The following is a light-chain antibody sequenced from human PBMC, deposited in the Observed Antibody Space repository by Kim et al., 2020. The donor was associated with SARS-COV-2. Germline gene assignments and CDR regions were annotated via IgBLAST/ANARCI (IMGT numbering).Light chain of an antibody. V-gene: IGKV1-39*01. Sequence: DIQMTQSPSSLSASVGVRVTITCRASQSIANYLNWYQHKPPGKAPNLLLYAASTLHTGVPSRFSGSGSGTNFTLTVSGLQPEDFASYYCQKSYTTPITFGQGTRLEIK. CDR1: QSIANY. J-gene: IGKJ5*01. CDR2: AAS. CDR3: QKSYTTPIT.